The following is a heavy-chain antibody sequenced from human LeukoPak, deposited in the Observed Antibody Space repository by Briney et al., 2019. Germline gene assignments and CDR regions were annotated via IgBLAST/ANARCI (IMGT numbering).Heavy chain of an antibody. CDR3: ARGVFGELEKLMFQH. D-gene: IGHD3-10*02. CDR2: INPSGGST. V-gene: IGHV1-46*01. Sequence: GASVKVSCKASGYTFTSYYIHWVRQAPGQGLEWMGIINPSGGSTSYPQKFQGRVTMTRDTSTSTVYMELSSLKSDDTAIYYCARGVFGELEKLMFQHWGQGTLVIVSS. J-gene: IGHJ1*01. CDR1: GYTFTSYY.